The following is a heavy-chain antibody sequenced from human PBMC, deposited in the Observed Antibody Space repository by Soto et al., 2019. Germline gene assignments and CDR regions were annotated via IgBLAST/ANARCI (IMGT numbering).Heavy chain of an antibody. CDR2: ISYDGSNK. V-gene: IGHV3-30-3*01. D-gene: IGHD6-13*01. J-gene: IGHJ4*02. CDR3: ARDGIAADLDY. CDR1: GFTFSSYA. Sequence: QVQLVESGGGVVQPGRSLRLSCAASGFTFSSYAMHWVRQAPGKGLEWVAVISYDGSNKYYADSVKGRFTISRDNSKNTLYLQMNSLRAEDTAVYYGARDGIAADLDYWGQGTLVTVSS.